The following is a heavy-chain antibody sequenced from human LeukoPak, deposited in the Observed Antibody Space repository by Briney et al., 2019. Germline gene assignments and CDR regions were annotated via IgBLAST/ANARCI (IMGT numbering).Heavy chain of an antibody. CDR1: GFTFSSYA. Sequence: GGSLRLSRAASGFTFSSYAMSWVRQAPGKGLEWVSAISGSGGSTYYADSVKGRFTISRDNAKNSLYLQMNSLRAEDTAVYYCARDSGITMVRGIINGFDYWGQGTLVTVSS. CDR3: ARDSGITMVRGIINGFDY. J-gene: IGHJ4*02. CDR2: ISGSGGST. D-gene: IGHD3-10*01. V-gene: IGHV3-23*01.